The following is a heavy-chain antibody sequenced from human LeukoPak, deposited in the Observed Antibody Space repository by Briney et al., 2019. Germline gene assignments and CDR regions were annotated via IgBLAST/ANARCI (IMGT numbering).Heavy chain of an antibody. CDR2: ISYDGSNK. V-gene: IGHV3-30-3*01. CDR3: ARVSADDYYGIDV. Sequence: GGSLRLSCAASGFTFSSYAMHWVRQAPGKGLEWVAVISYDGSNKYYADSVKGRFTISRDNSKNTLYLQMNSLRAEDTAVYYCARVSADDYYGIDVWGQGTTVTVSS. J-gene: IGHJ6*02. CDR1: GFTFSSYA.